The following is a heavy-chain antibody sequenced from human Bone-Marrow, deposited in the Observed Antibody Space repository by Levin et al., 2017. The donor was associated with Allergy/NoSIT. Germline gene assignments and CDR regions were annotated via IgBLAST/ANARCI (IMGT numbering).Heavy chain of an antibody. D-gene: IGHD6-19*01. Sequence: HAGGSLRLSCTASGFPFHTSAMTWVRQAPGQGLGWVSSISGDADMTSYADSVKGRFTVSRDNSNNMLFLQMDNLRVEDTAVFYCAKGSSGWFQETDSWGQGTLVTVSS. CDR2: ISGDADMT. CDR3: AKGSSGWFQETDS. J-gene: IGHJ4*02. CDR1: GFPFHTSA. V-gene: IGHV3-23*01.